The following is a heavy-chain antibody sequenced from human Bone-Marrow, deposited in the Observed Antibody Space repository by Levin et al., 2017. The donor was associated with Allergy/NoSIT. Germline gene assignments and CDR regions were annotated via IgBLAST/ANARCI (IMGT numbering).Heavy chain of an antibody. CDR3: AQGGATVIRGFDY. V-gene: IGHV3-30*18. CDR1: GFTFSSYG. D-gene: IGHD4-23*01. CDR2: ISYDGSNK. J-gene: IGHJ4*02. Sequence: GESLKISCAASGFTFSSYGMHWVRQAPGKGLEWVAVISYDGSNKYYADSVKGRFTISRDNSKNTLYLQMNSLRAEDTAVYYCAQGGATVIRGFDYWGQGTLVTVSS.